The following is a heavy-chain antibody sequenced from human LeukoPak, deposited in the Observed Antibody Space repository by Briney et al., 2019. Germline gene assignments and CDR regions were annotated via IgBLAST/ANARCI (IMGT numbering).Heavy chain of an antibody. Sequence: ASVKVSCKASGYTFRNYGISWVRQAPGQGLEWMGWISAYNGDTHYAQKLQGRVTMTTDTSTSTAYMELRSLSSDDTAVYYCARDPSNTSGYQIYFDYWGQGTLVTVSS. CDR1: GYTFRNYG. J-gene: IGHJ4*02. D-gene: IGHD3-3*01. CDR3: ARDPSNTSGYQIYFDY. CDR2: ISAYNGDT. V-gene: IGHV1-18*01.